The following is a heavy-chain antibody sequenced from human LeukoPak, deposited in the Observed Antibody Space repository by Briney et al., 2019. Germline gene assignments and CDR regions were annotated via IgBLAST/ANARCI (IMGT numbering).Heavy chain of an antibody. CDR2: INHSGST. CDR3: ARGYGSLAAAGNLYYFDY. CDR1: GGSISSYY. V-gene: IGHV4-34*01. J-gene: IGHJ4*02. D-gene: IGHD6-13*01. Sequence: SETLSLTCTVSGGSISSYYWSWIRQPAGKGLEWIGEINHSGSTNYNASLKSRVTISVDTSKNQFSLKLSSVTAADTAVYYCARGYGSLAAAGNLYYFDYWGQGTLVTVSS.